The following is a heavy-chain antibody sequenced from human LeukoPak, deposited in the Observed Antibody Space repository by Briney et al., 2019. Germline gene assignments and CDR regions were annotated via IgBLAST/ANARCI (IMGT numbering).Heavy chain of an antibody. CDR3: ARGHPLYSSGRTTYY. J-gene: IGHJ4*02. Sequence: GGSLRLSCAASGFTFSSYEMNWVRQAPGKGLEWVSYISNSGSTIYYADSVKGRFTISRDNAKNSLYLQMNSLRAEDTAVYYCARGHPLYSSGRTTYYWGQGTLVSVSS. V-gene: IGHV3-48*03. CDR2: ISNSGSTI. D-gene: IGHD6-19*01. CDR1: GFTFSSYE.